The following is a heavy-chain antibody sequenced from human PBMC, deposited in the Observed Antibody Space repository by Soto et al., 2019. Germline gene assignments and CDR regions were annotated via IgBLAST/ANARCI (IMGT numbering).Heavy chain of an antibody. CDR2: ISYDGSNK. CDR3: ARDSTRIAAATEYFQH. D-gene: IGHD6-13*01. Sequence: QVQLVESGGGVVQPGRSLRLSCAASEFTFSSYAMHWVRQAPGKGLECVAVISYDGSNKYYADSVRGRFTISRDNSRNTLYLQMNSLRAEDTAVYYCARDSTRIAAATEYFQHWGQGTLVTVSS. V-gene: IGHV3-30-3*01. CDR1: EFTFSSYA. J-gene: IGHJ1*01.